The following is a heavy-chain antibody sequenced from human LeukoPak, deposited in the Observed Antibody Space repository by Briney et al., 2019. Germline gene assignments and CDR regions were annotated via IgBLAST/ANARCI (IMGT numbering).Heavy chain of an antibody. CDR1: GFTFDDYA. D-gene: IGHD6-13*01. J-gene: IGHJ6*03. CDR2: ISGDGGST. V-gene: IGHV3-43*02. Sequence: GGSLRLSCAASGFTFDDYAMHWVRQAPGKGLEWVSLISGDGGSTYYGDSVKGRFTISRVNSKNSLYLQMNSRRTLGDASYPWPNEAVGQLVSYMDVWAEGTTDTVSS. CDR3: PNEAVGQLVSYMDV.